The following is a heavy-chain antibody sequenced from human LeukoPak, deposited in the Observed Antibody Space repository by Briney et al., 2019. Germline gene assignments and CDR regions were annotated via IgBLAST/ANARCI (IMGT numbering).Heavy chain of an antibody. J-gene: IGHJ4*02. V-gene: IGHV3-74*01. D-gene: IGHD3-10*01. Sequence: GGSLRLSCAASGFTFSSYWMHWVRQAPGKGLVWVSRINSDGSSTNYADSVKGRFTISRDNSKNTLYLQMNSLRAEDTAVYYCAKDRGSTSSGLSRAIDYWGQGILVTVSS. CDR1: GFTFSSYW. CDR3: AKDRGSTSSGLSRAIDY. CDR2: INSDGSST.